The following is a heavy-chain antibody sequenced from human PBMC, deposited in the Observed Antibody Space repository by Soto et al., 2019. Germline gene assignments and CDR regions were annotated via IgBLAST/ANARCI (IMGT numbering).Heavy chain of an antibody. J-gene: IGHJ6*03. D-gene: IGHD2-2*01. CDR2: ISYDGSNK. V-gene: IGHV3-30*18. CDR1: GFTFSSYG. CDR3: AKEYCSSTSCYVYYYYYMDV. Sequence: GGSLRLSCAASGFTFSSYGMHWVRQAPGKGLEWVAVISYDGSNKYYADSVKGRFTISRDNSKNTLYLQMNSLRAEDTAVYYCAKEYCSSTSCYVYYYYYMDVWGKGTTVTVSS.